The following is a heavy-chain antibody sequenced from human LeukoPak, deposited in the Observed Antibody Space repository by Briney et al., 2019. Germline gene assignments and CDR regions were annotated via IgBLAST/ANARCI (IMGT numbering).Heavy chain of an antibody. J-gene: IGHJ4*02. CDR1: GGSISSYY. Sequence: SETLSLTCTVSGGSISSYYWSWIRQPPGQGLEWIGYIYYSGSTNYNPSLKSRVTISVDTSKNQFSLKLSSVTAADTAVYYCARLYYDSSGYYEDYWGQGTLVTVSS. V-gene: IGHV4-59*08. CDR2: IYYSGST. D-gene: IGHD3-22*01. CDR3: ARLYYDSSGYYEDY.